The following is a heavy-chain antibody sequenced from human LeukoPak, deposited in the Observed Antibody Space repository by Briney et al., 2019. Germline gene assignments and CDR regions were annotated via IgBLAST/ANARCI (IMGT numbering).Heavy chain of an antibody. Sequence: GGSLRLSCAASGFTFSSYAMHWVRQAPGKGLEWVAVISYDGSNKHYADSVKGRFTISRDNSKNTLYLQMNSLRAEDTAVYYCAKPLNWGSPYYFDYWGQGTLVTVSS. J-gene: IGHJ4*02. CDR1: GFTFSSYA. CDR2: ISYDGSNK. D-gene: IGHD3-16*01. CDR3: AKPLNWGSPYYFDY. V-gene: IGHV3-30-3*01.